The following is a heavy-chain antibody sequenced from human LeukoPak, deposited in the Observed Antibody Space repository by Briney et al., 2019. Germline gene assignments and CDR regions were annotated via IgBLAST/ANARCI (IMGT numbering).Heavy chain of an antibody. J-gene: IGHJ6*03. CDR2: IYTSGST. D-gene: IGHD3-10*01. V-gene: IGHV4-4*07. CDR3: ARDRGVRGVINYMDV. CDR1: GGSISSYY. Sequence: SETLSLTCTVSGGSISSYYWSWIRQPAGKGLEWIGRIYTSGSTNYNPSLKSRVTMSVDTSKNQFSLKLSSVTAADAAAYYCARDRGVRGVINYMDVWGKGTTVTVSS.